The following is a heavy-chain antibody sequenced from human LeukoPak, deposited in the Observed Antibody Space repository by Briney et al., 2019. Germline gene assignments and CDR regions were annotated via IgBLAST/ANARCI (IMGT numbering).Heavy chain of an antibody. J-gene: IGHJ4*02. CDR2: IYYSGST. CDR3: ARSYGDYLTFDY. CDR1: GGPISTYY. V-gene: IGHV4-59*01. D-gene: IGHD4-17*01. Sequence: TSETLSLTCSVSGGPISTYYWSWIRQTPGKGLEWIGYIYYSGSTNCNPSLKSRVTMSVDTSNNQFSLNLSSVTAADTAMYYCARSYGDYLTFDYWGQGILVTVSS.